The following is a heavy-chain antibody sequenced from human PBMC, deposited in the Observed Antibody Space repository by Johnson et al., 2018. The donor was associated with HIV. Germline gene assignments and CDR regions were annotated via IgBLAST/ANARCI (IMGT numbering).Heavy chain of an antibody. CDR1: GFTFSNAW. Sequence: VQLVESGGGLVKPGGSLRLSCEASGFTFSNAWMSWVRQAPGQGLEWVSGINWNGGNTGSADSVKGRFTISRDNSKNTLYLQMNSLRAEDTAVYYCARDPFRDAFDIWGQGTMVTVSS. CDR2: INWNGGNT. CDR3: ARDPFRDAFDI. J-gene: IGHJ3*02. V-gene: IGHV3-66*01.